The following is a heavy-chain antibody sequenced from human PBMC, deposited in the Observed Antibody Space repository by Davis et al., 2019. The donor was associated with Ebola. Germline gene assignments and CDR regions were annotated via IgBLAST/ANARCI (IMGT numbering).Heavy chain of an antibody. V-gene: IGHV1-69*02. Sequence: KFQGRVTITRDKSTSTAYMELSSLRSEDTAVYYCAGQSGSYYNGPYNWFDPWGQGTLVTVSS. D-gene: IGHD3-10*01. CDR3: AGQSGSYYNGPYNWFDP. J-gene: IGHJ5*02.